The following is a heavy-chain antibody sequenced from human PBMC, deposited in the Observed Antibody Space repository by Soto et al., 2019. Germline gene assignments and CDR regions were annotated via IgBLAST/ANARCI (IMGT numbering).Heavy chain of an antibody. CDR2: INAGNDNT. J-gene: IGHJ4*02. CDR1: GYTFTNYA. CDR3: ARDYTAAAGHPEN. V-gene: IGHV1-3*05. D-gene: IGHD6-13*01. Sequence: QVQLVQSGAEEKKPGASVKVSCKASGYTFTNYAMHWVRQAPGQRLEWMGWINAGNDNTNYFQKFQGRVTITRDTSANRVYMKLSSLRSECTAVYYCARDYTAAAGHPENWRQVTLVTFSS.